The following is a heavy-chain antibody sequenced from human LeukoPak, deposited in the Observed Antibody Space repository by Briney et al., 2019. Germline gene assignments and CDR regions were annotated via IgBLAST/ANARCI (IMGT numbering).Heavy chain of an antibody. CDR3: ARDHAIVI. CDR1: GFTFDDYA. D-gene: IGHD2-21*01. J-gene: IGHJ4*02. V-gene: IGHV3-9*01. Sequence: GGSLRLSCAASGFTFDDYAMHWVRQAPGKGLEWVSGISWNSGSIGYADSVKGRFTISRDNAKNTLYLQMNSLRAEDTAVYYCARDHAIVIWGQGTLVTVSS. CDR2: ISWNSGSI.